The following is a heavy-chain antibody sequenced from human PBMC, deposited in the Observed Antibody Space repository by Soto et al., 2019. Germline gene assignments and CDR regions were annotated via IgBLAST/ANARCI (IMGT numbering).Heavy chain of an antibody. CDR1: GFTFRSYG. Sequence: QVQLVESGGGVVQPGRSLRLSCAASGFTFRSYGMHWVRQAPAKGLEWVAVISYDGSNKYYEDSVKGRFTISRDNSKNTLYLQMNSLGAEDTGVYYCAKGGVGSTSNAFDIWGQGTMVTVSS. V-gene: IGHV3-30*18. CDR2: ISYDGSNK. D-gene: IGHD1-26*01. CDR3: AKGGVGSTSNAFDI. J-gene: IGHJ3*02.